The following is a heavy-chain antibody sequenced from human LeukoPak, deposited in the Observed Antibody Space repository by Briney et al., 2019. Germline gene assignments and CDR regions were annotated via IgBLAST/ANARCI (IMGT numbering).Heavy chain of an antibody. J-gene: IGHJ3*02. D-gene: IGHD3-9*01. V-gene: IGHV4-39*01. CDR2: IYYTGGT. Sequence: SETLSLTCTLVSGDSIDSSSSYWGWIRQPPGKGLEWIGTIYYTGGTYYNPSLKSRLTISVDTSKNQFSLKLSSVTAADTAAYYCARHLRFSDWLAPFDIWGQGTMVTVSS. CDR1: GDSIDSSSSY. CDR3: ARHLRFSDWLAPFDI.